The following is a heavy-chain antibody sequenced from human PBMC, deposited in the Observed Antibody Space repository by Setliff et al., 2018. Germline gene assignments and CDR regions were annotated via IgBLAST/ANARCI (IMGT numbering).Heavy chain of an antibody. J-gene: IGHJ4*02. CDR3: ARDGGEY. D-gene: IGHD3-16*01. V-gene: IGHV3-20*04. CDR1: GFTFNAHG. CDR2: INWDGRTT. Sequence: PGGSLRLSCAASGFTFNAHGMNWVRQGPGKGLEWVSTINWDGRTTGYTDSVKGRFTISRDNAKNSLYLQMNSLRADDTAVYYCARDGGEYWGQGTLVTVSS.